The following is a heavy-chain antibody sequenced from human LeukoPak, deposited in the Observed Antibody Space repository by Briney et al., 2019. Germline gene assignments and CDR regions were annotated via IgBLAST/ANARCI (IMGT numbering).Heavy chain of an antibody. D-gene: IGHD1-26*01. CDR1: GLSVSASY. V-gene: IGHV3-66*01. CDR2: MYSGGRT. Sequence: PGGSLRLSCTASGLSVSASYISWVRQAPGKGLEWVSVMYSGGRTYYADSVKGRFTISRDYSKNALHLQMNSLRAEDTAVYYCARAPVIVGATDYYYGLDVWGQGTTVTVSS. CDR3: ARAPVIVGATDYYYGLDV. J-gene: IGHJ6*02.